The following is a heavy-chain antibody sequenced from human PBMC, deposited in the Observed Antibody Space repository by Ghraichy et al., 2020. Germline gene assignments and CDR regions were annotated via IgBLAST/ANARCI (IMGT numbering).Heavy chain of an antibody. CDR3: AKERDTSGYYSFRGDFYGMDV. V-gene: IGHV3-30*18. Sequence: LSLTCAASGFIFSKYGMHWVRQAPGQGLEWVAVVSYDGGNKYYADSGRFTISRDNSKNTLYLQMNFLRPEDTAVYYCAKERDTSGYYSFRGDFYGMDVWGQGTTVTVSS. CDR2: VSYDGGNK. CDR1: GFIFSKYG. D-gene: IGHD3-22*01. J-gene: IGHJ6*02.